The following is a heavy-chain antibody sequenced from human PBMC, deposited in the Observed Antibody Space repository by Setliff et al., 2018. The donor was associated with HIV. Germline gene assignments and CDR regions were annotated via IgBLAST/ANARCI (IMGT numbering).Heavy chain of an antibody. CDR3: ARVQVGDPYYSYYYMDV. V-gene: IGHV1-18*01. D-gene: IGHD2-8*02. Sequence: ASVKVSCKASGYTFTSYGISWVRQAPGQGPEWMGWISAYNGNTKYAQKLQGRVTMTTDTSTSTAYMELRNLRSDDTAVYYCARVQVGDPYYSYYYMDVWGEGTTVTVSS. CDR2: ISAYNGNT. CDR1: GYTFTSYG. J-gene: IGHJ6*03.